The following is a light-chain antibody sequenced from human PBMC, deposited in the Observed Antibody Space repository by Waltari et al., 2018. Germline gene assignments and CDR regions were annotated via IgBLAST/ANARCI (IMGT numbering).Light chain of an antibody. CDR2: YES. CDR3: QVWDSTSDHPWV. J-gene: IGLJ1*01. V-gene: IGLV3-21*04. Sequence: SYVLTQSPSVSVAPGKTARITCGGNNIGSKNVQWYQQKPGQAPVLVIYYESDRPSGIPERFSGSNSGSTATLTISRVEAGDEADYYCQVWDSTSDHPWVFGTGTKVTVL. CDR1: NIGSKN.